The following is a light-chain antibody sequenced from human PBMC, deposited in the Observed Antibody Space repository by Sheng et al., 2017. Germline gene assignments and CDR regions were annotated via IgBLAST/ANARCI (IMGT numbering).Light chain of an antibody. Sequence: DIQMTQSPSSLSASVGDRVTISCWASQNINTYLNWYQQKPGKAPKLLIHAASNLETGVPSRFSGSASGTDFTFTISSLQPEDIAIYYCQQYDSVPLTFGGGTKVEIK. CDR3: QQYDSVPLT. V-gene: IGKV1-33*01. CDR1: QNINTY. CDR2: AAS. J-gene: IGKJ4*01.